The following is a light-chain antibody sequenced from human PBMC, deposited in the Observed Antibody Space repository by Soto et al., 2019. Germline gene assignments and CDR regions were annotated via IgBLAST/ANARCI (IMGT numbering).Light chain of an antibody. CDR2: AAS. V-gene: IGKV1-39*01. J-gene: IGKJ5*01. CDR1: QSISSY. Sequence: DIQMTQSPSSLSASVGDRVNITCRASQSISSYLNWYQKKPGKDPKLLIYAASSLQSGVPSRFSGSGSGTDFNLTISSLQTEDFATYYCQQSYSTPITFGQGTRREIK. CDR3: QQSYSTPIT.